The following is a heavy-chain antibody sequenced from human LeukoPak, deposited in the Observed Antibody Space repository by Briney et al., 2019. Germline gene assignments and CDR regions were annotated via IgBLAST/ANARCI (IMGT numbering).Heavy chain of an antibody. D-gene: IGHD3-22*01. CDR1: GGSISSSSSY. CDR3: ARYYYDSSGYYYRWYFDL. Sequence: SETLSLTCSVSGGSISSSSSYWGWIRQPPGKGLEWIGSIYYSGSTYYNPSLKSRVTISVDTSMNQFSLKLSSVTAADTAVYYCARYYYDSSGYYYRWYFDLWGRGTLVTVSS. J-gene: IGHJ2*01. CDR2: IYYSGST. V-gene: IGHV4-39*07.